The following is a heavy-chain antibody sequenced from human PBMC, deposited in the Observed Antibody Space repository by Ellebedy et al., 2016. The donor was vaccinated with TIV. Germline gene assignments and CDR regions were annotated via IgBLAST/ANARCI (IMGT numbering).Heavy chain of an antibody. J-gene: IGHJ4*02. D-gene: IGHD2-8*01. CDR2: IYHSGST. CDR1: GYSISSGYY. CDR3: GYCTNGVNFDY. V-gene: IGHV4-38-2*02. Sequence: SETLSLXXTVSGYSISSGYYWGWIRQPPGKGLEWIGSIYHSGSTYYNPSLKSRVTISVDASKNQFSLKLSSVTAADTAVYYCGYCTNGVNFDYWGQGTLVTVSS.